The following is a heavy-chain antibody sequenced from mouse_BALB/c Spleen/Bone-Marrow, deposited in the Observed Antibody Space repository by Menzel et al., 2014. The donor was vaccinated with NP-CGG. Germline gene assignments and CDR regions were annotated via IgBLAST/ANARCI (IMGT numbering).Heavy chain of an antibody. V-gene: IGHV1-20*02. CDR3: PRGGDY. CDR2: INPYNADS. J-gene: IGHJ2*01. Sequence: EVQLQQSGPEMVKPGASVKISCKASGYSFIGYFINWVMQSHGKSLEWIGRINPYNADSLYNQKFGGKATLTVDKSSSTAHMELRSLASEDSAAYYCPRGGDYWGQGTTLTVSS. CDR1: GYSFIGYF.